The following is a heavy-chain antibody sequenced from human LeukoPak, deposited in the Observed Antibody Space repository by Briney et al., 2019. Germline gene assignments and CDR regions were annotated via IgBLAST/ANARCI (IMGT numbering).Heavy chain of an antibody. CDR3: ARATSFDY. J-gene: IGHJ4*02. Sequence: GGSLRLSCAASGFTFTSYEMNWVRQAPGEGLEWVSYITISGTTIYYADSVKGRFTISRDNAKNSLYLQMNSLRAEDTAVYYCARATSFDYWGQGTLVTVSS. CDR1: GFTFTSYE. V-gene: IGHV3-48*03. CDR2: ITISGTTI.